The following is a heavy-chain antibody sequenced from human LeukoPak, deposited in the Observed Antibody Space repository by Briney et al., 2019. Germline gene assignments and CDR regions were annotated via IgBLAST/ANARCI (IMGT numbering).Heavy chain of an antibody. V-gene: IGHV3-23*01. D-gene: IGHD3-22*01. J-gene: IGHJ4*02. CDR2: ISLSGGNT. CDR3: TKVMYSGGYWYFPD. Sequence: PGGSLRLSCAASGFTFSSYSMNWVRQAPGKGLEWVSAISLSGGNTYYADSVKGRFTISRDISENTLYLQMNSLRAEDTAVYYCTKVMYSGGYWYFPDWGQGTLVTVSS. CDR1: GFTFSSYS.